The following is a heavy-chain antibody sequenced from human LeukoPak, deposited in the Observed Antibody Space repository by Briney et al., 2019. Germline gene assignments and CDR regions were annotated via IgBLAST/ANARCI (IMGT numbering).Heavy chain of an antibody. Sequence: GGSLRLSCAASGFTFSTYAMHWVRQAPGKGLEWVAFIRYDGSNKYYADSVKGRFTISRDNSKNTLYLQMNSLRPEDTVVYYCAKDRGSGWYFHYWGQGTLVTVSS. CDR1: GFTFSTYA. J-gene: IGHJ4*02. CDR3: AKDRGSGWYFHY. D-gene: IGHD6-19*01. V-gene: IGHV3-30*02. CDR2: IRYDGSNK.